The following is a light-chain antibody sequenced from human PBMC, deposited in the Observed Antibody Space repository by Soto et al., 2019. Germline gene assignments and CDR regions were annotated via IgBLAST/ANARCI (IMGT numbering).Light chain of an antibody. V-gene: IGLV2-14*01. CDR3: TSYTSSNTLL. J-gene: IGLJ2*01. Sequence: QSVLTQPASVSGSPGQSITISCTGTSSDIGGYNYVSWYQQHPGKAPKFIIYDVSDRPSGVSNRFSDSKSGNTASLTISGLQAEDEADYYCTSYTSSNTLLFGGGTKLTVL. CDR1: SSDIGGYNY. CDR2: DVS.